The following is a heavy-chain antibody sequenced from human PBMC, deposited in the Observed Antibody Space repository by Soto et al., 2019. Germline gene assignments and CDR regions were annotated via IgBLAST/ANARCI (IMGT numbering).Heavy chain of an antibody. V-gene: IGHV3-23*01. Sequence: PGGCLRLSCAAAGCICSSYDMSWVRQAPGKGLEWVSTILVHGPTFYVTSVKGPFPTTRGSSPTTVYLQMNSLTTRHTVLYYCAKAPATGGSAFAICGRGPMATV. J-gene: IGHJ3*02. CDR3: AKAPATGGSAFAI. D-gene: IGHD2-8*02. CDR1: GCICSSYD. CDR2: ILVHGPT.